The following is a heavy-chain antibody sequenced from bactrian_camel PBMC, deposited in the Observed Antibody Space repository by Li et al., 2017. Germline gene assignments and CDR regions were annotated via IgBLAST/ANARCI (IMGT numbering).Heavy chain of an antibody. CDR1: GITFSRHD. J-gene: IGHJ4*01. V-gene: IGHV3S40*01. CDR2: ITSLPSLFRAA. CDR3: AAHSPVPGPNVTRKWGWSFAY. D-gene: IGHD5*01. Sequence: DVQLVESGGGSVQAGESLRLSCVASGITFSRHDMSWVRQAPGKEVEWVAGITSLPSLFRAASYADSVKGRFFISQDDAISTIYLRMNDLKPEDGGMYYCAAHSPVPGPNVTRKWGWSFAYWGQGTQVTVS.